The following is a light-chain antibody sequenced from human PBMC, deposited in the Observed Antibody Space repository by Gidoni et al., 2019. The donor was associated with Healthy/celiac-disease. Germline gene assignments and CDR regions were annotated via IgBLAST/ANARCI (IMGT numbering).Light chain of an antibody. CDR3: QQANSFPQT. CDR2: AAA. V-gene: IGKV1-12*01. J-gene: IGKJ1*01. Sequence: DIQMPQSPSSVSASVGDRVTITCRASQGISSWVAWYQQKPGKAPKLLLYAAASLQSGVPARFSGSGAGTDFTLTSSSLQPEDSATYYCQQANSFPQTFGQGTKVEIK. CDR1: QGISSW.